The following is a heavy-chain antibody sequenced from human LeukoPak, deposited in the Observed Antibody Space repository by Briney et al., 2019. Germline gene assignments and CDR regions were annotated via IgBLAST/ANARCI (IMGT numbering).Heavy chain of an antibody. CDR1: GFTFSSYA. V-gene: IGHV1-69*01. CDR3: ARGSPTMNHDY. D-gene: IGHD3-22*01. CDR2: IIPIFGTA. Sequence: GGSLRLSCAASGFTFSSYAISWVRQAPGQGLEWMGGIIPIFGTANYAQKFQGRVTITADESTSTAYMELSSLRSEDTAVYYCARGSPTMNHDYWGQGTLVTVSS. J-gene: IGHJ4*02.